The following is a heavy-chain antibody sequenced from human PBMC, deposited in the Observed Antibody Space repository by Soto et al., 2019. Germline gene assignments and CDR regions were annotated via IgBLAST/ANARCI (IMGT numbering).Heavy chain of an antibody. Sequence: GGSLRLSCAASGFTFSSYSMNWVRQAPGKGLEWVSSISSSSSYIYYADSVKGRFTISRDNAKNSLYLQMNSLRAEDTAVYYCARGRGYGYYDILGAFDIWGQGTMVTVSS. J-gene: IGHJ3*02. CDR1: GFTFSSYS. D-gene: IGHD3-9*01. CDR2: ISSSSSYI. CDR3: ARGRGYGYYDILGAFDI. V-gene: IGHV3-21*01.